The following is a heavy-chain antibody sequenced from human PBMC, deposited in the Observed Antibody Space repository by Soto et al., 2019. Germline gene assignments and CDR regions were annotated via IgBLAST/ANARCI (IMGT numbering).Heavy chain of an antibody. CDR2: ISVTPGIT. CDR1: GFTMSTYS. D-gene: IGHD5-12*01. Sequence: EMQLLESGGGLVQPGGSLRLSCAASGFTMSTYSVTWVRQAPGKGLEWFSGISVTPGITFYADSVKGRFTISRDSSNNAVYLQMNSLRAEDTAMYFCSKWSGYGDLWGQGTLVTVSS. CDR3: SKWSGYGDL. V-gene: IGHV3-23*01. J-gene: IGHJ4*02.